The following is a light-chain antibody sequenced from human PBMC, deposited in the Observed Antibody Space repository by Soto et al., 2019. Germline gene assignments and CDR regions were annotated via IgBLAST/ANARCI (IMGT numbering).Light chain of an antibody. J-gene: IGKJ1*01. CDR2: AAS. V-gene: IGKV1-12*01. CDR1: QDIRTW. Sequence: DIQMTQSPSSVSASVGDGVTITCRASQDIRTWLAWYQQKPGKAPKLLLYAASSLRSGVPSRFRGSGSGTYFTLTISRLQPEDLATYYCQQAKSFPRTFGQGTKVEIK. CDR3: QQAKSFPRT.